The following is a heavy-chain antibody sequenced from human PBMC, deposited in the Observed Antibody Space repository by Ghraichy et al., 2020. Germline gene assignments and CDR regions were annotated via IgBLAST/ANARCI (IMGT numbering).Heavy chain of an antibody. V-gene: IGHV4-34*01. CDR3: LRNRLQNWFDP. CDR1: GGSFNDYY. J-gene: IGHJ5*02. CDR2: INHSGST. D-gene: IGHD5-18*01. Sequence: SQTLSLTCVVYGGSFNDYYWSWIRQSPGKGLEWIGEINHSGSTNYNPSLKSRVTISLATSKNQFYLKLNSGTAADTSVYYFLRNRLQNWFDPWGQGTLVTVSS.